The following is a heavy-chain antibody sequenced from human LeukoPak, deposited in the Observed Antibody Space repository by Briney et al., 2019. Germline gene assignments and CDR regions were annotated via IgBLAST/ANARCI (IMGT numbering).Heavy chain of an antibody. CDR3: ARAPHYYFGYGYFDP. CDR2: IYHSAST. V-gene: IGHV4-38-2*01. Sequence: PSETLSLTCAVSGYSLSSGYYWGWFRQPPGKGLVLTGSIYHSASTYYNPSLKSRVTISVEASKKQFSLKLTSMTAADTAVYYCARAPHYYFGYGYFDPWGHVTLVTVSS. CDR1: GYSLSSGYY. J-gene: IGHJ4*01. D-gene: IGHD3-10*01.